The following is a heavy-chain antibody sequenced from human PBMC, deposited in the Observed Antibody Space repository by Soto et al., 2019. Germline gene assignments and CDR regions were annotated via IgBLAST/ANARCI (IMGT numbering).Heavy chain of an antibody. Sequence: SETLSLTCTVSGGSISSYYWSWIRQPPGKGLEWMGSISHSGSITYNPSLTSRVTISVDTSKNQFSLTLLSVTAADTAVYYCARGIDAYKGGRTWGQGTLVTVSS. CDR2: ISHSGSI. D-gene: IGHD1-1*01. V-gene: IGHV4-59*12. CDR3: ARGIDAYKGGRT. CDR1: GGSISSYY. J-gene: IGHJ5*02.